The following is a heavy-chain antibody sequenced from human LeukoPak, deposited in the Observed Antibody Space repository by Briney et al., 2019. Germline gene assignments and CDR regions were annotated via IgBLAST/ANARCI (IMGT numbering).Heavy chain of an antibody. D-gene: IGHD1-14*01. V-gene: IGHV4-39*01. Sequence: PWETLSLTCTVSGDSISSTSCYWGWIRQPPGKGLEWIATVYYSGTTYYNPSLQSRLTISVDTSKNQLSLRLTSVTAADTAVYYCARLGRTGNGTPSRKHAFDIWGQGTMVTVSS. J-gene: IGHJ3*02. CDR2: VYYSGTT. CDR1: GDSISSTSCY. CDR3: ARLGRTGNGTPSRKHAFDI.